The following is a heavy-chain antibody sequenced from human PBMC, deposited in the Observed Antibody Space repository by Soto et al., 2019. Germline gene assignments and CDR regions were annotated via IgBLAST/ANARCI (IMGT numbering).Heavy chain of an antibody. CDR3: ARDGVLLWFGEFHYFDY. J-gene: IGHJ4*02. CDR2: ISAYNCNT. CDR1: GYTFTSYG. Sequence: QVQLVQSGAEVKKPGASVKVSCKASGYTFTSYGISWVRQAPGQGLEWMGWISAYNCNTNYAQKLQGRVTMTTDTSTSTAYMELRSLRSDDTAVYYCARDGVLLWFGEFHYFDYWGQGTLVTVSS. D-gene: IGHD3-10*01. V-gene: IGHV1-18*01.